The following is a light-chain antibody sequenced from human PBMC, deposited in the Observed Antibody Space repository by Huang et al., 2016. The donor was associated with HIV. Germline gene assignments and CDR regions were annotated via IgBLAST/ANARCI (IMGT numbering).Light chain of an antibody. CDR3: QRYDDWLSLT. Sequence: EVVMTQSPATLSVSPGERATLSCRASQSVGSNLAWYQQRPGQAPRLLIHGACMRATGVPVRFSGTGSGTDFALTISSLQSEDFAIYYCQRYDDWLSLTFGGGTRVEIK. J-gene: IGKJ4*01. V-gene: IGKV3-15*01. CDR1: QSVGSN. CDR2: GAC.